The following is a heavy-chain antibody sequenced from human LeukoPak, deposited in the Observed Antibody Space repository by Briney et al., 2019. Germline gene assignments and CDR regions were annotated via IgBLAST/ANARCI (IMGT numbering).Heavy chain of an antibody. J-gene: IGHJ4*02. V-gene: IGHV3-48*03. CDR3: ARDPGVYGDYEGN. CDR1: GFTFSSYE. Sequence: GGSLRLSCAAAGFTFSSYEMNSVRQAPGKRPEWVSYISSSGSTIYYADSVKGRFTISRDNAKNSLYLQMNSLRAEDTAVYYCARDPGVYGDYEGNWGQGTLVTVSS. D-gene: IGHD4-17*01. CDR2: ISSSGSTI.